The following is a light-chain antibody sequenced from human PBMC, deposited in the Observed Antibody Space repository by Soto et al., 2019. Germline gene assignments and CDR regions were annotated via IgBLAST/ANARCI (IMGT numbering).Light chain of an antibody. V-gene: IGKV3D-15*01. Sequence: RVMTKSPATLSVSPGERAPLSGRATQRVCSNLACLQQKPRQAPRLLIYGAFNRATGIPARFSGSGSGTDFTLTISSLEPEDSAVSYCQQRNVWPPVTFGQGTRLEIK. CDR3: QQRNVWPPVT. CDR2: GAF. J-gene: IGKJ5*01. CDR1: QRVCSN.